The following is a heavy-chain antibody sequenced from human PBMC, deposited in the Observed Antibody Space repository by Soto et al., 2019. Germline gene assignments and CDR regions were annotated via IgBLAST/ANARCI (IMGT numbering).Heavy chain of an antibody. CDR2: ISAYNGNT. Sequence: ASVKVSCKASGYTFTSYGISWVRQAPGQGLEWMGWISAYNGNTNYAQKLQGRVTMTTDTSTSTAHMELRSLRSDDTAVYYCARIGYCSRGSCYHYYYYYGMDVWGQGTTVTVSS. CDR3: ARIGYCSRGSCYHYYYYYGMDV. V-gene: IGHV1-18*04. J-gene: IGHJ6*02. D-gene: IGHD2-15*01. CDR1: GYTFTSYG.